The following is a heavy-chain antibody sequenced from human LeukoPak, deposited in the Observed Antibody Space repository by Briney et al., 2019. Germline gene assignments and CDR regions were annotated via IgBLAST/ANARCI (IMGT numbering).Heavy chain of an antibody. V-gene: IGHV4-4*07. CDR2: IYTSGST. CDR3: ARGGGNWEVDY. D-gene: IGHD4-23*01. J-gene: IGHJ4*02. Sequence: SETLSLTCTVSDGSISNYYWSWIRQPAGKGLEWIGRIYTSGSTNYNPSLQSRVTISVDTSKNQFSLKLSSVTAADTAVYYCARGGGNWEVDYWGQGTLVTVSS. CDR1: DGSISNYY.